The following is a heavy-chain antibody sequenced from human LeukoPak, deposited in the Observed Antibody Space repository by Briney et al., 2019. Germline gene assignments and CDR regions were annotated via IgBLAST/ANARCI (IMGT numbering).Heavy chain of an antibody. CDR2: ICYRGST. CDR1: GGSISSNY. V-gene: IGHV4-59*01. Sequence: SETLSLTCTVSGGSISSNYWSWIRQPPGTGLELIGYICYRGSTNYNASLKSRVTISLDTSKNQFSLKLSSMTAADTAVYYCARGILFDPWGQGTLVTVSS. J-gene: IGHJ5*02. CDR3: ARGILFDP.